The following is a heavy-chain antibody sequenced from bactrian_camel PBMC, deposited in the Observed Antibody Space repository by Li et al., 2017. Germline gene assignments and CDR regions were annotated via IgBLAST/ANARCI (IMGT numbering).Heavy chain of an antibody. D-gene: IGHD6*01. J-gene: IGHJ4*01. Sequence: VQLVESGGGLVQPGGSLRVSCEASGFTFSSYDMSWVRQAPGKGLEWVSTINSSGGSAYYADSVKGRFTISRDNAKNTLYLQLNSLKTEDMAMYYCANTVAGSPYYWGQGTQVTVS. CDR3: ANTVAGSPYY. CDR1: GFTFSSYD. V-gene: IGHV3S40*01. CDR2: INSSGGSA.